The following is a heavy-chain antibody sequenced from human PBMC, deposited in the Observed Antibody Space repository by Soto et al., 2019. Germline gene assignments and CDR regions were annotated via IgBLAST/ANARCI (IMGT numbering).Heavy chain of an antibody. V-gene: IGHV3-23*01. Sequence: PGGSMRLSCAASGFTFSSYAMSWVRQAPGKGLERVSAISGGGERTYYADSVKGRFTISRDNSKNTVYLQMNSLRAEDTAVYYCAKVGGDNNAYQYYYYMAVWGKGTTVTVSS. CDR3: AKVGGDNNAYQYYYYMAV. CDR2: ISGGGERT. CDR1: GFTFSSYA. D-gene: IGHD1-1*01. J-gene: IGHJ6*03.